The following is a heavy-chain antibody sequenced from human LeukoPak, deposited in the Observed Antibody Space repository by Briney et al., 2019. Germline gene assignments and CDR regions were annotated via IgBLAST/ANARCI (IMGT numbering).Heavy chain of an antibody. V-gene: IGHV3-23*01. D-gene: IGHD6-6*01. J-gene: IGHJ4*02. Sequence: SGGSLRLSCAASGFTFNTYSMSWVRQAPGKGLEWVSAISGSGGSTYYADSVKGRFTISRDNSKNTLYLQMNSLRAEDTAVYYCANSLYSSSYGYWGQGTLVTVSS. CDR3: ANSLYSSSYGY. CDR1: GFTFNTYS. CDR2: ISGSGGST.